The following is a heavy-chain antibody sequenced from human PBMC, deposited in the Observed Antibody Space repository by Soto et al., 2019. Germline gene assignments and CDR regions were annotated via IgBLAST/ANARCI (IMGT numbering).Heavy chain of an antibody. V-gene: IGHV3-30*04. CDR3: ARTRNGGVADSFDS. CDR1: GFTFSRHA. J-gene: IGHJ5*01. CDR2: ISRDGSYI. D-gene: IGHD3-3*01. Sequence: VGSLRLSCAASGFTFSRHAIHWVRLTPGRGLEWVLAISRDGSYIYYTDSVKGRFTVSRDNSKNTVFVQMNRLIPDDTALYFCARTRNGGVADSFDSWGQGTRVTVSS.